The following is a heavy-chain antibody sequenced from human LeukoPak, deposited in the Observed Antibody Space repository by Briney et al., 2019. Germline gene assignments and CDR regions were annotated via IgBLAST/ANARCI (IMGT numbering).Heavy chain of an antibody. CDR1: GFTFSTHG. J-gene: IGHJ6*03. V-gene: IGHV3-64*01. D-gene: IGHD3-10*01. CDR2: INSNGGST. Sequence: PGGSLRLSCAASGFTFSTHGMHWVRQAPGKGLEYVSAINSNGGSTYYANSVNGRFNISRDNSKNTLYLQMGSLRTVDTAVYYCARDRGDTYYYYMDVWGKGTTVIISS. CDR3: ARDRGDTYYYYMDV.